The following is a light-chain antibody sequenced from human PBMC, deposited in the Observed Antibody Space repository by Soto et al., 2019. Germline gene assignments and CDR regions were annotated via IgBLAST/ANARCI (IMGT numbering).Light chain of an antibody. Sequence: DIPMTQSPSAMSASVGARVTITCRASQGISNYLAWFQQKPGKVPQRLIYAASSLQSGFPSRFSGSGSGTEFSLTITSLQPGDLAIYYFLQQKTCPWTFGQGTTVEI. CDR1: QGISNY. CDR2: AAS. CDR3: LQQKTCPWT. V-gene: IGKV1-17*03. J-gene: IGKJ1*01.